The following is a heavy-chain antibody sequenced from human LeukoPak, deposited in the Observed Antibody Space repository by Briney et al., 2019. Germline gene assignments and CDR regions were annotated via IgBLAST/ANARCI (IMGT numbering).Heavy chain of an antibody. V-gene: IGHV3-48*03. J-gene: IGHJ4*02. CDR1: GFTFSSYE. Sequence: GGSLRLSCAASGFTFSSYEMNWVRQAPGKGLEWVSYISSSGSTIYYADSVKGRFTISRDNAKNSLYLQMNSLRAEDTAVYYCAKARDYGDYGLFDYWGRGTLVTVSS. CDR2: ISSSGSTI. D-gene: IGHD4-17*01. CDR3: AKARDYGDYGLFDY.